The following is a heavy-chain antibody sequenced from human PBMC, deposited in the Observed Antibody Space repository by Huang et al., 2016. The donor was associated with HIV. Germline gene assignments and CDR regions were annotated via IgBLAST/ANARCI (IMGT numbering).Heavy chain of an antibody. J-gene: IGHJ4*02. D-gene: IGHD3-3*01. Sequence: EVQLVESGGDLVKPGRSLRLSCTASGFTFGDYAMSWFRQAPGKGVEWVGFIRSKASGGTTEYAASVKGRFTISRDDSKSIAYLQMNSLKIEDTAVYYCTRENYDFWSGYYKYYFDYWGQGTLVTVSS. CDR2: IRSKASGGTT. CDR3: TRENYDFWSGYYKYYFDY. CDR1: GFTFGDYA. V-gene: IGHV3-49*05.